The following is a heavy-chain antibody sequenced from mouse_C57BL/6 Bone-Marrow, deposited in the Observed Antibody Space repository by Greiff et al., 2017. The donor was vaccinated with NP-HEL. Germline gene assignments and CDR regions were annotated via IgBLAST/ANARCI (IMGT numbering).Heavy chain of an antibody. CDR2: INSDGGST. CDR3: ARPFYYGYDAGAWFAY. Sequence: EVKLVESGGGLVQPGESLKLSCESNEYEFPSHDMSWVRKTPEKRLELVAAINSDGGSTYYPDTMERRFIISRDNTKKTLYLQMGSLRSEDTALYYCARPFYYGYDAGAWFAYWGQGTLVTVSA. J-gene: IGHJ3*01. D-gene: IGHD2-2*01. V-gene: IGHV5-2*01. CDR1: EYEFPSHD.